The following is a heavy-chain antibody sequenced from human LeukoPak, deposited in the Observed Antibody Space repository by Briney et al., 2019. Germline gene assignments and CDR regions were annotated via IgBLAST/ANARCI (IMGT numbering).Heavy chain of an antibody. CDR2: IYYSGST. V-gene: IGHV4-59*08. D-gene: IGHD3-10*01. CDR1: GGSMSSYY. J-gene: IGHJ3*01. CDR3: ARHVSGASSVFDL. Sequence: SETLSLTCSVSGGSMSSYYWSWIRQPPGKELEWIGHIYYSGSTNYSPSLKSRVTISVDTSKNQFSLKLSSVTAADTAVYYCARHVSGASSVFDLWGQGTEVTVSS.